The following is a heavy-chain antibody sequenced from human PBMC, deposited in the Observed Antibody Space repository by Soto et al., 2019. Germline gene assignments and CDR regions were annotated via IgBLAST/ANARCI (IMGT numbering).Heavy chain of an antibody. D-gene: IGHD5-18*01. J-gene: IGHJ4*02. CDR3: ARVWDSYGWGGFDY. CDR1: GYTFTTFG. Sequence: ASVKVSCKASGYTFTTFGLTWVRQAPGQGLGWMGWISAYNTKYAQKFEGRVIMTTDTMTTDTSTSTFYMELKSLGYDDTAVYYGARVWDSYGWGGFDYWSQGTLVTVSS. V-gene: IGHV1-18*04. CDR2: ISAYNT.